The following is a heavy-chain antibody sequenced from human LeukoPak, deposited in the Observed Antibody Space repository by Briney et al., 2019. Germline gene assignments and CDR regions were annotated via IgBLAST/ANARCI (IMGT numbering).Heavy chain of an antibody. V-gene: IGHV4-59*08. CDR2: IYYSGST. J-gene: IGHJ4*02. D-gene: IGHD6-19*01. CDR1: GDSISIDY. CDR3: ASRVKTSGWYRDDY. Sequence: PSQTLSLTCAVSGDSISIDYWSWIRQPPGKGLEWIGYIYYSGSTNYNPSLKSRVTISVETSQNEFSLRLHSVTAADTAVYYCASRVKTSGWYRDDYWGQGTMVTVSS.